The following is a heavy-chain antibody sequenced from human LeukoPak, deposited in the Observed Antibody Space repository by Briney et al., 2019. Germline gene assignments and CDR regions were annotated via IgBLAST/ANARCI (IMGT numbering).Heavy chain of an antibody. CDR3: TTRHQLWSQGSDY. D-gene: IGHD5-18*01. J-gene: IGHJ4*02. Sequence: GGSLRLSCAAAGFTFSNAWMNWVRQAPGKGLEWVGRIKSKTDGGTTDYAAPVKGRFTISRDDSKNTLYLQMNSLKTEDTAVYYCTTRHQLWSQGSDYWGQGTLVTVSS. CDR2: IKSKTDGGTT. V-gene: IGHV3-15*07. CDR1: GFTFSNAW.